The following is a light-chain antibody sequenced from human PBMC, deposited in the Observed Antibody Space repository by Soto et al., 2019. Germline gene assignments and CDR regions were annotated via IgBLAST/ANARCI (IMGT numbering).Light chain of an antibody. CDR1: QSISNH. Sequence: DIQITESPSSLSASVEDRVIITCRASQSISNHLNWYQQKPGKAPKLLIFAASSLQSGVPSRFSGSRSGPDITLTISSLQTEDFATYYCQQSYSSPPTFGRGTKVEIK. J-gene: IGKJ1*01. CDR2: AAS. V-gene: IGKV1-39*01. CDR3: QQSYSSPPT.